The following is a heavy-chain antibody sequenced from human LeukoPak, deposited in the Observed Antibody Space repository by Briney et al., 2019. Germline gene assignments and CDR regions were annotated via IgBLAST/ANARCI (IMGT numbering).Heavy chain of an antibody. CDR1: GGSFSGYY. CDR3: ARGYLSAVVTLNWFDP. V-gene: IGHV4-34*01. J-gene: IGHJ5*02. CDR2: INHSGST. D-gene: IGHD4-23*01. Sequence: SETLSLTCAVYGGSFSGYYWSWIRQPPGKGLEWIGEINHSGSTNYNPSLKSRVTISVDTSKNQFSLKLSSVTAADTAVYYCARGYLSAVVTLNWFDPWGQGTLVTVSS.